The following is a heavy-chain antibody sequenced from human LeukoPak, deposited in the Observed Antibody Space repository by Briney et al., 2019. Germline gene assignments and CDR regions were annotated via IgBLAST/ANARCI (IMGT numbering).Heavy chain of an antibody. CDR1: GYTFTSYD. CDR3: ARGRLWYQLPTD. Sequence: ASVKVSCKASGYTFTSYDINWVRQATGQGLEWMGWMNPNSGNTGYAQKFQGRVTMTRNTSISTAYMELSSLRSEDTAVYYCARGRLWYQLPTDWGQGTLVTFSS. D-gene: IGHD2-2*01. CDR2: MNPNSGNT. J-gene: IGHJ4*02. V-gene: IGHV1-8*01.